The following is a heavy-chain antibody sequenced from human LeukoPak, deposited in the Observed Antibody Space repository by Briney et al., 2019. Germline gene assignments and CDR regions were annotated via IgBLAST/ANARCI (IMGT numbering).Heavy chain of an antibody. CDR2: IYTSGST. Sequence: SETLSLTXTVSGGSISSGSYYWSWIRQPAGKGLEWIGRIYTSGSTNYNPSLKSRVTISVDTSKNQFSLKLSSVTAADTAVYYCARSDSSGYYYVSYFDYWGQGTLVTVSS. J-gene: IGHJ4*02. CDR3: ARSDSSGYYYVSYFDY. D-gene: IGHD3-22*01. V-gene: IGHV4-61*02. CDR1: GGSISSGSYY.